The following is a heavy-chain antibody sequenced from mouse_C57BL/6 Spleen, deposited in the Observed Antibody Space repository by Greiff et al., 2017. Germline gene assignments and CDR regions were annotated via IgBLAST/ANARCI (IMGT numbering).Heavy chain of an antibody. CDR3: ARRPYGSSYKGYFDV. V-gene: IGHV5-9*01. J-gene: IGHJ1*03. D-gene: IGHD1-1*01. CDR1: GFTFSSYT. Sequence: EVKVEESGGGLVKPGGSLKLSCAASGFTFSSYTMSWVRQTPEKRLEWVATISGGGGNTYYPDSVKGRFTISRDNAKNTLYLQMSSLRSEDTALYYCARRPYGSSYKGYFDVWGTGTTVTVSS. CDR2: ISGGGGNT.